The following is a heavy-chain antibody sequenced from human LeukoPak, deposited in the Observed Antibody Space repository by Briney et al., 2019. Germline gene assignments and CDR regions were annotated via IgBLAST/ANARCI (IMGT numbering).Heavy chain of an antibody. Sequence: SETLSLTCTVSGDSISSSSYYWGWIRQPPGKGLEWIGTIFYSGTTYYNPSLKSRVTISVDTSKNQFSLKLSSVTAADTAVYYCARVRGSSWNRDYYYHYMDVWGKGTTVTISS. V-gene: IGHV4-39*07. CDR2: IFYSGTT. J-gene: IGHJ6*03. CDR1: GDSISSSSYY. D-gene: IGHD6-13*01. CDR3: ARVRGSSWNRDYYYHYMDV.